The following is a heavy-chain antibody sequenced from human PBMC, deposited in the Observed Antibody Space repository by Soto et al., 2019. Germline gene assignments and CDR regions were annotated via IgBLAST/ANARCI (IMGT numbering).Heavy chain of an antibody. CDR2: IYYSGST. Sequence: PSETLSLTCTVSGGSISSGGYYWSWIRQHPGKGLEWIGYIYYSGSTYYNPSLKSRVTISVDTSKNQFSLKLSSVTAADTAVYYCARGEWLVGFDYWGQGTLVTVSS. CDR3: ARGEWLVGFDY. CDR1: GGSISSGGYY. V-gene: IGHV4-31*03. J-gene: IGHJ4*02. D-gene: IGHD6-19*01.